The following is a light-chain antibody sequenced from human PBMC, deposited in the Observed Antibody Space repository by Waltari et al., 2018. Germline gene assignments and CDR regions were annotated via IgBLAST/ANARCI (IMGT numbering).Light chain of an antibody. J-gene: IGLJ3*02. V-gene: IGLV1-44*01. CDR3: ASWDDSLNGLWV. CDR2: SEN. Sequence: QSALTQPPSASGTPGQRVTISCSGTTSNIGDNHVYWYQQIPGMAPKLLIFSENQRPPGVPDRFSGSKSGTSASLAISGLQSDDEADYYCASWDDSLNGLWVFGGGTKLTVL. CDR1: TSNIGDNH.